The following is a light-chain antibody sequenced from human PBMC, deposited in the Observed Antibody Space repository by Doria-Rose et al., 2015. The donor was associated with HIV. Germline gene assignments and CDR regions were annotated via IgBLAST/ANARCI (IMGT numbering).Light chain of an antibody. CDR1: QSVSANY. CDR3: HQYASSRT. CDR2: GAS. Sequence: EIVLTQSPGTLSLSPGERATLSCRASQSVSANYLAWYQQRPGQSPMLLIYGASSRATDIPDRFSGSGSGTDFTLTISRLEPEDFAVYYCHQYASSRTFGQGTKVEIK. J-gene: IGKJ1*01. V-gene: IGKV3-20*01.